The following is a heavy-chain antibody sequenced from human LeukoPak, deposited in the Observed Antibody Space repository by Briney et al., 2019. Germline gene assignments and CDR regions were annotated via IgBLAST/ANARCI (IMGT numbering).Heavy chain of an antibody. Sequence: PGGSLRLSCAASGFTLRNYWMSWVRQAPGKGLEWVANIKQDGSEKLYVDSVKGRFTISRDNAKNSLDLQMNSLRVEDTAVYYCAKNTESQVIFRDWGQGTLVTVSS. CDR2: IKQDGSEK. CDR3: AKNTESQVIFRD. D-gene: IGHD2-15*01. V-gene: IGHV3-7*01. J-gene: IGHJ4*02. CDR1: GFTLRNYW.